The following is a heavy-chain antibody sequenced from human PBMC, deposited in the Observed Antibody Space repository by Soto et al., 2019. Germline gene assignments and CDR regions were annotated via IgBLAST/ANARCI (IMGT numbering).Heavy chain of an antibody. CDR1: GFTFSSYG. J-gene: IGHJ6*02. CDR2: IWYDGSNK. CDR3: ARDLYCSGGSCYSGYYYYGMDV. D-gene: IGHD2-15*01. V-gene: IGHV3-33*01. Sequence: GSLRLSRAASGFTFSSYGMHWVRQAPGKGLEWEAVIWYDGSNKYYADSVKGRFTIYRDNSKNTLYLQMNSLRAEDTAVYYCARDLYCSGGSCYSGYYYYGMDVWGQGTTVTVCS.